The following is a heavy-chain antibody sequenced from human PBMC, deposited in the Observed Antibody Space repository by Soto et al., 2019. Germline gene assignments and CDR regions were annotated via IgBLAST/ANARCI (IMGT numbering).Heavy chain of an antibody. V-gene: IGHV3-15*01. D-gene: IGHD3-10*01. J-gene: IGHJ4*02. CDR1: GFTFSNAW. CDR2: IKSKTDGGTT. Sequence: EVQLVESGGGLVKPGGSLRLSCAASGFTFSNAWMSWVRQAPGKGLEWVGRIKSKTDGGTTDYAAPVKGRFTISRDDSKNTLYLQMNSLKTEDTAVYYCTTEYYYGSGTLYYFDYWGQGTLVTVSS. CDR3: TTEYYYGSGTLYYFDY.